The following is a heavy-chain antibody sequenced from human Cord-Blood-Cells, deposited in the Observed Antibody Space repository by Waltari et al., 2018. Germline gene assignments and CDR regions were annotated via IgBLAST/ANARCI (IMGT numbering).Heavy chain of an antibody. J-gene: IGHJ4*02. V-gene: IGHV4-39*01. CDR1: GGSTSSSSYY. D-gene: IGHD3-3*01. Sequence: QLQLQESGPGLVKPSETLSLTCTVSGGSTSSSSYYWGWIRQPPGKGLEWIGSIDYSGSTYYTPALKSRVTISVDTSKNQFSLKLSSVTAADTAVYYCASVRFLEWLLYYWGQGTLVTVSS. CDR3: ASVRFLEWLLYY. CDR2: IDYSGST.